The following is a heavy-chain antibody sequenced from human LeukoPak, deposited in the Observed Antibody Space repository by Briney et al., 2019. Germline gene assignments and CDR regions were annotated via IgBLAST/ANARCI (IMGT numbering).Heavy chain of an antibody. Sequence: SETLSLTCTVSGGSISGYYWSWIRQPPRKGLEWLGFIYNTGNTNYNPSLESRVTISLDTSKNQFSLSLSSVTAADTAVYYCARPGGRDHGGNSVAFDIWGQGTMVTVSS. CDR1: GGSISGYY. D-gene: IGHD4-23*01. CDR3: ARPGGRDHGGNSVAFDI. CDR2: IYNTGNT. V-gene: IGHV4-59*08. J-gene: IGHJ3*02.